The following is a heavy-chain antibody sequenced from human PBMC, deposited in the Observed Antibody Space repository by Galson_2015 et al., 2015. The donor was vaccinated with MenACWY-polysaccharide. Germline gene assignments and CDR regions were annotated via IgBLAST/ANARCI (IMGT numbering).Heavy chain of an antibody. V-gene: IGHV3-74*01. CDR2: IKGDGSSI. CDR3: ARDPVDGSGHFDYYGMDV. CDR1: GFTFSSYW. D-gene: IGHD6-19*01. Sequence: LRLSCAASGFTFSSYWMHWVRQVPGKGLMWVSRIKGDGSSIIYADSVKGRFTISRDNTKNTVWLQMNSLRVEDTAVYYCARDPVDGSGHFDYYGMDVWGQGTTVTVSS. J-gene: IGHJ6*02.